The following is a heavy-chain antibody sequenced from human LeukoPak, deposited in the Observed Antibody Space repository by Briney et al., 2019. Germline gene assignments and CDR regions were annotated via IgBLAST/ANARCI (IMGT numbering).Heavy chain of an antibody. D-gene: IGHD4-23*01. CDR2: ISAYNGNT. CDR3: ARDYDSTLPAKMTTVVMSCAFDI. CDR1: GYTFTSYG. Sequence: ASVKVSCKASGYTFTSYGISWERQAPGQGLEWMGWISAYNGNTNYAQKLQGRVTMTTDTSTSTAYMELRSLRSDDTAVYYCARDYDSTLPAKMTTVVMSCAFDIWGQGTMVTVSP. J-gene: IGHJ3*02. V-gene: IGHV1-18*01.